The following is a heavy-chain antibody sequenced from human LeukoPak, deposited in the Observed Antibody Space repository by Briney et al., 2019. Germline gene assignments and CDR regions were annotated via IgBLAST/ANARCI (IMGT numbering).Heavy chain of an antibody. Sequence: PGGSLRLSCAASGFTFSTYSMNWVRQAPGKGLEWVSSISSSGDFTYYADSVKGRFTISRDNAENSLYLQMNSLSAEDTAVYYCARVRGAISYSDYWDQGTLVTVSS. D-gene: IGHD2-21*01. CDR1: GFTFSTYS. CDR2: ISSSGDFT. J-gene: IGHJ4*02. CDR3: ARVRGAISYSDY. V-gene: IGHV3-21*01.